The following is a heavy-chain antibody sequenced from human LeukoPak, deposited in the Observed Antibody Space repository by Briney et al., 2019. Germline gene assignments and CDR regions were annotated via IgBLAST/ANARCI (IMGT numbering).Heavy chain of an antibody. CDR1: GFTFSSYG. CDR3: AGEISNWFDP. CDR2: IRYDGSNK. Sequence: PGGSLRLSCAASGFTFSSYGMHWVRQAPGKGLEWVAFIRYDGSNKYYADSVKGRFTISRDNAKNSLYLQMSGLRVEGTGVYYCAGEISNWFDPWGQGTLVTVSS. J-gene: IGHJ5*02. V-gene: IGHV3-30*02. D-gene: IGHD3-16*01.